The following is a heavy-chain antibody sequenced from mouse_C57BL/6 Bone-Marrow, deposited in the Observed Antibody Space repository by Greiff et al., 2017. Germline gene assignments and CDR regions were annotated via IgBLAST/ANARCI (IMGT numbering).Heavy chain of an antibody. V-gene: IGHV14-4*01. J-gene: IGHJ3*01. CDR3: TTVGPAWFAY. CDR2: IDPENGDT. Sequence: VQLQQSGAELVRPGASVKLSCTASGFNIKDDYMHWVKQRPEQGLEWIGWIDPENGDTEYASKFQGKATITADTSSNTAYLQLSSLTSDDTAVYYCTTVGPAWFAYWGQGTLVTVSA. CDR1: GFNIKDDY.